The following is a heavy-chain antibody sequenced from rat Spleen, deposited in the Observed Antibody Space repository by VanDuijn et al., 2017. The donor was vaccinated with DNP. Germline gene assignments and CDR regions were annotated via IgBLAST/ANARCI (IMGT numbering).Heavy chain of an antibody. Sequence: EVQLVESGGDLVQPGRSLKLSCAASGFTFRDYYMAWVRQAPTKGLEWVAYSSYDGGSTYNGDSVKGRFAISRDNAKSTRYLQMNSLRSEDMATYYCARHVLPLRVWDYWGQGVMVTVSS. CDR1: GFTFRDYY. D-gene: IGHD1-4*01. V-gene: IGHV5-22*01. CDR3: ARHVLPLRVWDY. J-gene: IGHJ2*01. CDR2: SSYDGGST.